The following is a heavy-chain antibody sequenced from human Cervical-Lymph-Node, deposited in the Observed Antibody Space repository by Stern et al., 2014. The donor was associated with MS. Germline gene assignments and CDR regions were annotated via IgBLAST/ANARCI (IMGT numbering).Heavy chain of an antibody. CDR1: GGSISRGEYY. V-gene: IGHV4-30-4*01. CDR3: SRDADAYSLVFGY. D-gene: IGHD5-24*01. Sequence: QVQLQESGPGLVKPSQTLSLTCAVSGGSISRGEYYWSWIRQSPGKGLEWIGYIHYSGTTYYNPSLKSRVSMSVDTSKNQFSLKLSSVTAADTAVYYCSRDADAYSLVFGYWGRGTLVTVSS. CDR2: IHYSGTT. J-gene: IGHJ4*02.